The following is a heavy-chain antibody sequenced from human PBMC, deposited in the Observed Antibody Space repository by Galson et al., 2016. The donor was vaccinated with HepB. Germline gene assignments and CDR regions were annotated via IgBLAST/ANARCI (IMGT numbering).Heavy chain of an antibody. V-gene: IGHV4-39*01. CDR2: VYYSGST. J-gene: IGHJ4*02. CDR3: AKNPHIGDGFDS. Sequence: SETLSLTCTVSGGSISSSSYFWSWIRQPPGKGLEWVGSVYYSGSTYYNPSLKSRVTISEDRSKNQFSLRLSSVTAADTAIYYCAKNPHIGDGFDSWGQGTLVTVSS. CDR1: GGSISSSSYF. D-gene: IGHD2-21*02.